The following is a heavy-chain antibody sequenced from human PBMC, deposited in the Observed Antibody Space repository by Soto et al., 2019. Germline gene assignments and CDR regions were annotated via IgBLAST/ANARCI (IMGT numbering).Heavy chain of an antibody. Sequence: GGSLILSCAASGFTFGSYGMHWVRQAPGKGLEWVAVISYDGSNKYYADSVKGRFTISRDNSKNTLYLQMNSLRAEDTAVYYCAKAPVGYCSGGSCYTHFDYWGQGTLVTVPS. J-gene: IGHJ4*02. CDR1: GFTFGSYG. D-gene: IGHD2-15*01. V-gene: IGHV3-30*18. CDR3: AKAPVGYCSGGSCYTHFDY. CDR2: ISYDGSNK.